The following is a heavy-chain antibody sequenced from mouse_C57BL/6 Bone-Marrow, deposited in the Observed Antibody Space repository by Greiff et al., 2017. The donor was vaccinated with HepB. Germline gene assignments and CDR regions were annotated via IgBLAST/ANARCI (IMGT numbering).Heavy chain of an antibody. CDR3: ASFYYGNWYFDV. V-gene: IGHV1-81*01. CDR2: IYPRSGNT. D-gene: IGHD2-1*01. J-gene: IGHJ1*03. Sequence: QVHVKQSGAELARPGASVKLSCKASGYTFTSYGISWVKQRTGQGLEWIGEIYPRSGNTYYNEKFKGKATLTADKSSSTAYMELRSLTSEDSAVYFCASFYYGNWYFDVWGTGTTVTVSS. CDR1: GYTFTSYG.